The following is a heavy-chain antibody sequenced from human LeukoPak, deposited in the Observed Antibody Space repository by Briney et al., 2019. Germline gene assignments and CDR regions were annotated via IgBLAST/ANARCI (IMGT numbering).Heavy chain of an antibody. D-gene: IGHD3-10*01. CDR1: GGTFSSYA. J-gene: IGHJ4*02. CDR3: ARHYWYAGGSYYHFDS. Sequence: GSSVKVSCKASGGTFSSYAISWVRQAPGQGLEWMGGIIPIFGTANYAQKFQGRVTITTDKSTSTAYMELSSLRSEDTAVYYCARHYWYAGGSYYHFDSRGRAPLVTSS. CDR2: IIPIFGTA. V-gene: IGHV1-69*05.